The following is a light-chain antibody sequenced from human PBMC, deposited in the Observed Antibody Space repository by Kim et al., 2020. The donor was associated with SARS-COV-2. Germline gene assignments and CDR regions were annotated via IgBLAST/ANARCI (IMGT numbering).Light chain of an antibody. CDR2: AAS. J-gene: IGKJ1*01. V-gene: IGKV1-27*01. Sequence: DIQMTQSPSSLSASVGDRVTITCRASQGISKDLAWYQQKPGNAPKLLIFAASALQSGVPTRFSGSGSGTDFTLTISSLQPEDVATYYCQKYNGAPSTFGQGTKVDIK. CDR3: QKYNGAPST. CDR1: QGISKD.